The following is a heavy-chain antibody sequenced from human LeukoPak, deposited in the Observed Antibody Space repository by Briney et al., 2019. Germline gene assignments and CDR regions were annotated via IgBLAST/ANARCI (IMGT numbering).Heavy chain of an antibody. CDR1: GGTFSSYA. CDR2: IIPIFGTA. J-gene: IGHJ6*03. CDR3: AGTGSYYYYYYMDV. Sequence: SVKVSCKSSGGTFSSYAISWVRQPPGQGLAWMGGIIPIFGTANYAQKFQGRVTITTDESTSTAYMELSSLRSEDTAVYYCAGTGSYYYYYYMDVWGKGTTVTVSS. D-gene: IGHD1-26*01. V-gene: IGHV1-69*05.